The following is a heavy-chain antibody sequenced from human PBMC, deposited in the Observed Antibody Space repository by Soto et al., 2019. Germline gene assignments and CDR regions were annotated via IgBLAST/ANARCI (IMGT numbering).Heavy chain of an antibody. D-gene: IGHD1-26*01. J-gene: IGHJ6*02. Sequence: QVQLVQSGAEEKKPGASVKVSCKASGYTFTSYAMHWVRQAPGQRLEWMGWINAGNGNTKYSQKFQGRVTITRDTSARTADMEQRSRRCADKAVYYCWREGGSYRYDVVYYYYYYGMDVWGQGTTVTVSS. CDR3: WREGGSYRYDVVYYYYYYGMDV. CDR2: INAGNGNT. V-gene: IGHV1-3*05. CDR1: GYTFTSYA.